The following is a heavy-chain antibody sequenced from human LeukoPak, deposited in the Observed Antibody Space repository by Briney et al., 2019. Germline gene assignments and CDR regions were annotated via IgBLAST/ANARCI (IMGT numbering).Heavy chain of an antibody. D-gene: IGHD3-3*01. Sequence: ASVKVSCKASGYTFTSYGISWVRQSPGQGLEWMGWISAYNGNTNYAQKLQGRVTMTTDTSTSTAYMELRSLRSDDTAVYYCARDINRPDRIFGVVILSGRYNWFDPWGQGTLVTVSS. V-gene: IGHV1-18*01. CDR3: ARDINRPDRIFGVVILSGRYNWFDP. CDR1: GYTFTSYG. J-gene: IGHJ5*02. CDR2: ISAYNGNT.